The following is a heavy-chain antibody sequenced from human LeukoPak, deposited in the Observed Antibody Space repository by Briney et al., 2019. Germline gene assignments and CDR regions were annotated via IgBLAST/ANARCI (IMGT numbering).Heavy chain of an antibody. J-gene: IGHJ4*02. CDR1: GFTFSNHA. Sequence: GGSLRLSCAASGFTFSNHAMSWVRQAPGKGLQWVAVISGGGRTTEYEDFVKGRFTISRDDSKNTLSLQMNSLTVEDTAIYFCAKNVVVKRYIDFWGQGTLVTVSS. D-gene: IGHD2-15*01. CDR3: AKNVVVKRYIDF. V-gene: IGHV3-23*01. CDR2: ISGGGRTT.